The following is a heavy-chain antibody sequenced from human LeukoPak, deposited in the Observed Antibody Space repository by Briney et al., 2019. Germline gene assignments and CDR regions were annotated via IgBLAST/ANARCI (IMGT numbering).Heavy chain of an antibody. Sequence: GGSLRLSCAASGFTVSSNYMSWVRQAPGKGLEWVSVIYSGGSTYYADSVKGRFTISRDNSKNTLYLQMNSLRAEDTAVYYCARVAVSQGGPDYWGQGTLVTVSS. D-gene: IGHD1-26*01. CDR2: IYSGGST. J-gene: IGHJ4*02. V-gene: IGHV3-53*01. CDR1: GFTVSSNY. CDR3: ARVAVSQGGPDY.